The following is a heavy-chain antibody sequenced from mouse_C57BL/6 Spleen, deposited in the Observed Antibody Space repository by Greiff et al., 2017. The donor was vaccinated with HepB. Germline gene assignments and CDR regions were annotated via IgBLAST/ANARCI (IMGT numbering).Heavy chain of an antibody. CDR2: INPSNGGT. V-gene: IGHV1-53*01. D-gene: IGHD2-14*01. CDR3: ARWGVRPAMDY. J-gene: IGHJ4*01. CDR1: GYTFTSYW. Sequence: QVQLQQPGTELVKPGASVKLSCKASGYTFTSYWMHWVQQRPGQGLEWIGNINPSNGGTNYNEKFKSKATLTVDKSSSTAYMQLSSQTSEGSAVYYWARWGVRPAMDYWGQGTSVTVSS.